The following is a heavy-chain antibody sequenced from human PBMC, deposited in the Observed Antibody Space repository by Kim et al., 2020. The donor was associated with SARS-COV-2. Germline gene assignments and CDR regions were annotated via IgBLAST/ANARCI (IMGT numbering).Heavy chain of an antibody. CDR3: VGDRDAS. V-gene: IGHV3-30*07. Sequence: DERNTYYADSVNGQFTISRDNSKSTLYLQMNSLRVEDTAMYYCVGDRDASWGQGTLVTVSS. CDR2: DERNT. J-gene: IGHJ5*02.